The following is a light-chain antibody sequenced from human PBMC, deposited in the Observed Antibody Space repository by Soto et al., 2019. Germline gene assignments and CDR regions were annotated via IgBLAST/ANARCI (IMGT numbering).Light chain of an antibody. CDR3: QQYDNYPLT. Sequence: IQLTQSPSFLSASVGDTVTITCRASQGISSSLAWYQQKPGRAPKFLIYDASSLESGVPSRFSGSGSGTEFTLTISNLQPDDFATYYCQQYDNYPLTFGGGTKVDIK. V-gene: IGKV1D-13*01. CDR1: QGISSS. CDR2: DAS. J-gene: IGKJ4*01.